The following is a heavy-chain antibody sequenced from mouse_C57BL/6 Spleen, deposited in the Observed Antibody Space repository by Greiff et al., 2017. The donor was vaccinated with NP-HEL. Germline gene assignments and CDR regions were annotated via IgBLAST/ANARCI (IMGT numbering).Heavy chain of an antibody. Sequence: EVQLQESGGDLVKPGGSLKLSCAASGFTFSSYGMSWVRQTPDKRLEWVATISSGGSYTYYSDSVKGRFTISRDNAKNTLYLQMSSLKSEDTAMYYCARQEDWYFDVWGTGTTVTVSS. CDR2: ISSGGSYT. CDR3: ARQEDWYFDV. CDR1: GFTFSSYG. V-gene: IGHV5-6*01. J-gene: IGHJ1*03.